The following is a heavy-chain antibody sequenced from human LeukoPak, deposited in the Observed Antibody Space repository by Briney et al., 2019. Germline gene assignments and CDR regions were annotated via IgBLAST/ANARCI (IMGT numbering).Heavy chain of an antibody. J-gene: IGHJ4*02. CDR2: ISGGGGTI. CDR1: GFTFSAYS. Sequence: GGSLRLSCAASGFTFSAYSMNWVHQAPGKGLEWVAYISGGGGTIYYADSVKGRFTISGDNAKNSLYLQMDSLRAEDTAVYYCARNQEIDYYDSSGFYWGVEYWGQGTLVTVSS. CDR3: ARNQEIDYYDSSGFYWGVEY. D-gene: IGHD3-22*01. V-gene: IGHV3-48*01.